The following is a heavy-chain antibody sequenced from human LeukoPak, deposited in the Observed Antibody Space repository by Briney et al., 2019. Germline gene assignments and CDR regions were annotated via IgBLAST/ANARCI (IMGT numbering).Heavy chain of an antibody. V-gene: IGHV3-15*01. CDR3: TTGHYYYDSSGTATGDY. CDR1: GFTFSSFA. J-gene: IGHJ4*02. D-gene: IGHD3-22*01. Sequence: GGSLRLSCAASGFTFSSFAMSWVRRAPGKGLEWVGRIKSKTDGGTTDYAAPVKGRFTISRDDSKNTLYLQMNSLKTEDTAVYYCTTGHYYYDSSGTATGDYWGQGTLVTVSS. CDR2: IKSKTDGGTT.